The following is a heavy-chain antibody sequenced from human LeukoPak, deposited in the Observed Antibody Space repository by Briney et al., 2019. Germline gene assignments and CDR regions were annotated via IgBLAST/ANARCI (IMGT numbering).Heavy chain of an antibody. Sequence: GGSLRLSCAASGFTFSSYWMSWVRQAPGKGLEWVSYISSSGSIIYYADSVKGRFTISRDNAKRSLFLQMNSLRVEDTAVYYCARTMWGFDYWGQGTLVTVSS. D-gene: IGHD7-27*01. V-gene: IGHV3-48*04. J-gene: IGHJ4*02. CDR3: ARTMWGFDY. CDR2: ISSSGSII. CDR1: GFTFSSYW.